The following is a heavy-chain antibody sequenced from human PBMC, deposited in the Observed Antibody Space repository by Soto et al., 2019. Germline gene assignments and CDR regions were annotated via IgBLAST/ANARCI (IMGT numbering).Heavy chain of an antibody. CDR3: AWMCDRWGHYYYYGMDD. Sequence: SGPTLVNPTETLTLTCTVSGFSLTNTRMGVSWIRQPPGKALEWLAHIFSNDEKSYSTSLKSRLTISKDTSKSQVVLTMTNMDPVDTATYYCAWMCDRWGHYYYYGMDDWGQGTTVTVYS. V-gene: IGHV2-26*01. J-gene: IGHJ6*02. CDR1: GFSLTNTRMG. CDR2: IFSNDEK. D-gene: IGHD3-16*01.